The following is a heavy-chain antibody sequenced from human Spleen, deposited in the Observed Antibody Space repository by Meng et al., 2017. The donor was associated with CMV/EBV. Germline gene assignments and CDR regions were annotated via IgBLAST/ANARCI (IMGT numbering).Heavy chain of an antibody. Sequence: SETLSLTCTVSGGSVSSGSYYWSWIRQPPGKGLEWIGYIYYSGSTNYNPSLKSRVTISVDTSKNQFSLKLSSVTAADTAVYYCARVGSGYFYYYYCMDVWGQGTTVTVSS. CDR1: GGSVSSGSYY. V-gene: IGHV4-61*01. J-gene: IGHJ6*02. CDR3: ARVGSGYFYYYYCMDV. D-gene: IGHD3-3*01. CDR2: IYYSGST.